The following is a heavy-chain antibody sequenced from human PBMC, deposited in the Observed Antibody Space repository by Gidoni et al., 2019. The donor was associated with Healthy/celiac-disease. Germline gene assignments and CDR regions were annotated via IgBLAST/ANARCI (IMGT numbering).Heavy chain of an antibody. V-gene: IGHV2-70*15. CDR3: ARMFHSSSWYVTPFDY. J-gene: IGHJ4*02. D-gene: IGHD6-13*01. CDR2: IDWDDDK. Sequence: QVTLRESGPALVKPTQTLTLTCTFSGFSLSTSGMCVSWIRQPPGKALEWLARIDWDDDKYYSTSLKTRLTISKDTSKNQVVLTMTNMDPVDTATYYCARMFHSSSWYVTPFDYWGQGTLVTVSS. CDR1: GFSLSTSGMC.